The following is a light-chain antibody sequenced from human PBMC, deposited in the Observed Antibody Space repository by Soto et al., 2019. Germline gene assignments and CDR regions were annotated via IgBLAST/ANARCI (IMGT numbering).Light chain of an antibody. CDR3: QSYDSSLSGLL. Sequence: QSVLTQPPSVSGAPGQRVTISCTGSSSNIGAGYNVHWYQQVPGTAPKLLIYGDSKRPSGVPDRFSGSKSGTSASLAITGLRAEDEADYYCQSYDSSLSGLLFGGGTKLTVL. V-gene: IGLV1-40*01. CDR2: GDS. CDR1: SSNIGAGYN. J-gene: IGLJ3*02.